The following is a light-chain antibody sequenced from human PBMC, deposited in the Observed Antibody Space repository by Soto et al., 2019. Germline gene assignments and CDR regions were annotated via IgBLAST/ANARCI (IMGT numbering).Light chain of an antibody. Sequence: DIQMTQSPSSVSASVGDRVTITCRASQDINRWLAWYQQKPGKAPKLLIYTASSLQSGVPSRFSGSGSGTDFTLTISSLQPEDFASYYCLQAKAFPLTLGQVTTVEIK. CDR2: TAS. CDR3: LQAKAFPLT. V-gene: IGKV1-12*01. CDR1: QDINRW. J-gene: IGKJ1*01.